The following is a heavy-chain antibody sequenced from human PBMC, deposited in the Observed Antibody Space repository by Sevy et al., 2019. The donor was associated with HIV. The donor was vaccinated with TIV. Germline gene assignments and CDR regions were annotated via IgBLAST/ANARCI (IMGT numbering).Heavy chain of an antibody. CDR1: GYTFTSYG. Sequence: ASVKVSCKASGYTFTSYGISWVRQAPGQGLEWMGWISAYNGNTNYAQKPQGRVTMTTDTSTSTAYMELRSLRSDDTAVYYCARGSSGGITIFGVAMGPWGQGTLVTVSS. J-gene: IGHJ5*02. CDR3: ARGSSGGITIFGVAMGP. V-gene: IGHV1-18*01. CDR2: ISAYNGNT. D-gene: IGHD3-3*01.